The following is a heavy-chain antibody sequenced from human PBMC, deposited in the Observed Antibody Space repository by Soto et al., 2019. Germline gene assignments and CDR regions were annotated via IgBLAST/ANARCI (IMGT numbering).Heavy chain of an antibody. CDR3: ARGVYLSLVRTGWFDP. CDR2: GYYSGST. Sequence: QVQLQESGPRLVKASETLSLTCTVSGTSMTGHFWSWMRQPPGKGLEWIGYGYYSGSTLYNPALKSRVTISLDTSQNHFSLRLSSVTSADTAVYYCARGVYLSLVRTGWFDPWGQGTLVTVSS. V-gene: IGHV4-59*11. CDR1: GTSMTGHF. D-gene: IGHD3-10*01. J-gene: IGHJ5*02.